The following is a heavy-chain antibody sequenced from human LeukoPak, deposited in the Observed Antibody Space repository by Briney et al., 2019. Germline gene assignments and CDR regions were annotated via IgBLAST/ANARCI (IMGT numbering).Heavy chain of an antibody. CDR3: AKRRYCSSVSCHDFDY. CDR2: ISAGGDSP. V-gene: IGHV3-23*01. CDR1: GFTFSSYA. Sequence: GGSLRLXCAASGFTFSSYAMSWVRQAPGQGLEWVSAISAGGDSPYYADSEQGRFSISRDNSKNTLYLQMNSLRAGDTAVYYCAKRRYCSSVSCHDFDYWGQGTLVTVSS. D-gene: IGHD2-2*01. J-gene: IGHJ4*02.